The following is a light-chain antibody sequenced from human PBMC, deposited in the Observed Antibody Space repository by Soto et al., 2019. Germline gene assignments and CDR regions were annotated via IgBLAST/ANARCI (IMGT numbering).Light chain of an antibody. CDR3: SSYTSSSTYG. Sequence: QSALTQPASVSGSPGQSITISCTGTSSDVGGYNYVSWYQQHPGKAPKLMTYDVSNRPSGVSNRFSGSKSGNTASLTISGLQAEDEADYYCSSYTSSSTYGFGTGTKVTVL. CDR1: SSDVGGYNY. V-gene: IGLV2-14*01. CDR2: DVS. J-gene: IGLJ1*01.